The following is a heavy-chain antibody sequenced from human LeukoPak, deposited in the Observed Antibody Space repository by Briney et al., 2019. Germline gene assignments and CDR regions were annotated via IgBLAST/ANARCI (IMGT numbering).Heavy chain of an antibody. V-gene: IGHV4-31*03. D-gene: IGHD1-26*01. J-gene: IGHJ4*02. Sequence: SQTLSLTCTVSGGSISSGGYYWSWIRQHPGKGLEWIGYIYYSGSTYCNPSLKSRVTISVDTSKNQFSLKLSSVTAADTAVYYCARVRSLSGSYYILDYWGQGTLVTVSS. CDR1: GGSISSGGYY. CDR2: IYYSGST. CDR3: ARVRSLSGSYYILDY.